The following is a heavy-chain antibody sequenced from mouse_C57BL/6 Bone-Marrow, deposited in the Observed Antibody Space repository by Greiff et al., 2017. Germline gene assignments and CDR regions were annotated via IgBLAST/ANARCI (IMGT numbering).Heavy chain of an antibody. V-gene: IGHV5-6*01. CDR2: ISSGGSYT. J-gene: IGHJ1*03. CDR1: GFTFSSYG. CDR3: ARIFQWGGYFDV. Sequence: EVKLVESGGDLVKPGGSLKLSCAASGFTFSSYGMSWVRQTPDKRLEWVATISSGGSYTYYPDSVKGRFTISRDNAKNTLYLQMSSLKSEDTAMYYCARIFQWGGYFDVWGTGTTLTVSS.